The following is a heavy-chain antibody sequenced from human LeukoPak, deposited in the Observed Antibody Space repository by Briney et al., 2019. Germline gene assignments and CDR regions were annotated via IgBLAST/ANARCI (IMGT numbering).Heavy chain of an antibody. CDR3: ARDGY. V-gene: IGHV3-48*01. CDR2: ISSSSTTI. Sequence: AGGSLRPSCVASGLSFSDSSMNWVRQAPGKGLEWVSYISSSSTTIYYADSVKGRFTISRDNAKNSLYLQMNSLRAEDTAIYYCARDGYWGQGTLVTVSS. CDR1: GLSFSDSS. J-gene: IGHJ4*02.